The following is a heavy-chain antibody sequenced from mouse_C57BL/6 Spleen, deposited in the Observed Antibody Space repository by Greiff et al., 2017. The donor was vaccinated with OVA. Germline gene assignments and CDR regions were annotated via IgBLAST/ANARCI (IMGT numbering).Heavy chain of an antibody. V-gene: IGHV1-64*01. D-gene: IGHD2-4*01. CDR2: IHPNSGST. CDR3: AEGDYDYESVDYAMDY. J-gene: IGHJ4*01. CDR1: GYTFTSYW. Sequence: QVQLKQPGAELVKPGASVKLSCKASGYTFTSYWMHWVKQRPGQGLEWIGMIHPNSGSTNYNEKFKSKATLTVDKSSSTAYMQLSSLTSEDSAVYYCAEGDYDYESVDYAMDYWGQGTSVTVSS.